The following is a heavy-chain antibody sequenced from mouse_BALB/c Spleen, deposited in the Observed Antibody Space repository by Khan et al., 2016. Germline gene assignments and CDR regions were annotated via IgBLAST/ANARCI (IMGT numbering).Heavy chain of an antibody. CDR3: ARSKISGYFDY. CDR1: GYTFTNYW. D-gene: IGHD2-4*01. CDR2: IYPGDGDT. Sequence: QVQLKQSGAELARPGASVKLSCKASGYTFTNYWMQWVKQRPGQGLEWIGAIYPGDGDTRYTQKFKAKATLTADESSSTASMQLSSLTSEDSAVYYCARSKISGYFDYWCQCTTLTVAS. J-gene: IGHJ2*01. V-gene: IGHV1-87*01.